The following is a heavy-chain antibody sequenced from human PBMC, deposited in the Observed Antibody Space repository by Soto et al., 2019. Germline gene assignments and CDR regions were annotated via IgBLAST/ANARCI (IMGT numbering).Heavy chain of an antibody. CDR1: GGTFRNFA. Sequence: SVKGSCKASGGTFRNFAISWVRQAPGQRLERKGRFIPNFCTINYSQRFQGRLTISSDESTSTAYMELSRLRSEDTAVYYCARFEQLVLHWGQGTLVTVSS. CDR2: FIPNFCTI. J-gene: IGHJ1*01. V-gene: IGHV1-69*13. D-gene: IGHD6-13*01. CDR3: ARFEQLVLH.